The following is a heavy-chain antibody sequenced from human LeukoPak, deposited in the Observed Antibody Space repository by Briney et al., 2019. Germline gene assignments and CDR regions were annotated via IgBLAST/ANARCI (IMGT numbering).Heavy chain of an antibody. D-gene: IGHD6-6*01. CDR1: GYSFTNYW. Sequence: GESLPISCKGSGYSFTNYWIGWVRQMPGKGLEWMGIIYPGDSDTRYSPSFQGQVTISADKSISTAYLQWSSLKASDTAMYYCARWISSSPFYYFDYWGQGTLLTVFS. V-gene: IGHV5-51*01. J-gene: IGHJ4*02. CDR3: ARWISSSPFYYFDY. CDR2: IYPGDSDT.